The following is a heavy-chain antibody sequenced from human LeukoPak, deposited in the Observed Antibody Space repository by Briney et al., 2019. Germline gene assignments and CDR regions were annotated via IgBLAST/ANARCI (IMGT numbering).Heavy chain of an antibody. Sequence: SETLSLTCNVSGASISTYYWSWIRQPPGKGLEWIGYIYYSGSTHYNPSLESRVTIATDTSKNQFSLKLSSVTAADKAVYYCTSGPYPAAGTDHQFDYWGQGTLVTVSS. CDR2: IYYSGST. V-gene: IGHV4-59*01. CDR1: GASISTYY. J-gene: IGHJ4*02. CDR3: TSGPYPAAGTDHQFDY. D-gene: IGHD6-13*01.